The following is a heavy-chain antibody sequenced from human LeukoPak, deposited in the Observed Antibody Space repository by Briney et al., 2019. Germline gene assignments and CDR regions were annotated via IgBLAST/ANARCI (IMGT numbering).Heavy chain of an antibody. CDR2: IYYSGST. D-gene: IGHD2-2*01. CDR1: GGSISSSSYY. Sequence: PSETLSLTCTVSGGSISSSSYYWGWIRQPPGKGLEWIGSIYYSGSTYYNPSLKSRVTISVDTSKNQFSLKLSSVTAADTAVYYCARLGVVPALFADYWGQGTLVTVSS. V-gene: IGHV4-39*01. CDR3: ARLGVVPALFADY. J-gene: IGHJ4*02.